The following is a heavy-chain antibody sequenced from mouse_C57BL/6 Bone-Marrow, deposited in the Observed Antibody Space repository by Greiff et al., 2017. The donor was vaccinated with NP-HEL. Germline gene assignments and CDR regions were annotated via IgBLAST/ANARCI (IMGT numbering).Heavy chain of an antibody. Sequence: VQLQQPGAELVRPGASVKLSCTASGFNIKDDYMHWVKQRPEQGLEWIGWIDPDNGDTEYASKFQGKATITADTSSNTAYLQLSSLTSEDTAVYYCTDYDNCNYAMDYGGQGTSVTVSA. CDR2: IDPDNGDT. V-gene: IGHV14-4*01. D-gene: IGHD2-1*01. CDR3: TDYDNCNYAMDY. CDR1: GFNIKDDY. J-gene: IGHJ4*01.